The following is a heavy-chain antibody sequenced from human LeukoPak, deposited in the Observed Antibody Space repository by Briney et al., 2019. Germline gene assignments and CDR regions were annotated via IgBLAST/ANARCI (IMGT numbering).Heavy chain of an antibody. Sequence: GGSLRLSCAASGFTFSSYAMHWVRQAPGKGLEWVAVISYDGRNKYYADSVKGRFTISRDNSKNTLYLQMNSLRAEDTAVYYCARDRIAAAGFFDYWGQGTLVTVSS. CDR3: ARDRIAAAGFFDY. CDR1: GFTFSSYA. V-gene: IGHV3-30*04. D-gene: IGHD6-13*01. J-gene: IGHJ4*02. CDR2: ISYDGRNK.